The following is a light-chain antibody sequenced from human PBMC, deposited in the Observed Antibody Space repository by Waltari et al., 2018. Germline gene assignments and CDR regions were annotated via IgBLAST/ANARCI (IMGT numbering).Light chain of an antibody. J-gene: IGKJ1*01. CDR2: GAS. CDR1: QSVGTF. V-gene: IGKV3-20*01. CDR3: QHYVRLPVT. Sequence: IVLTQSPGTLSLSPGERATLSCRASQSVGTFLVWYQQKPGQAPRLLIQGASTRATGTPDRFSGSGSGTDFSLTISRLGPEDFAMYYCQHYVRLPVTFGQGTKVEI.